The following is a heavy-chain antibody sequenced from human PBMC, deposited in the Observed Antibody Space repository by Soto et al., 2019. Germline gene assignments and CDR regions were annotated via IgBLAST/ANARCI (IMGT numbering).Heavy chain of an antibody. CDR3: ARLRSGSYYFDY. V-gene: IGHV4-39*01. D-gene: IGHD1-26*01. CDR2: IYYSGST. J-gene: IGHJ4*02. CDR1: GGSISSSSYY. Sequence: SETLSLTCTVSGGSISSSSYYWGWIRQPPGKGLEWIGSIYYSGSTYYNPSLKSRVTISVDTSKNQFSLKLSSVTASVTAVYYCARLRSGSYYFDYWGQGTLVTVSS.